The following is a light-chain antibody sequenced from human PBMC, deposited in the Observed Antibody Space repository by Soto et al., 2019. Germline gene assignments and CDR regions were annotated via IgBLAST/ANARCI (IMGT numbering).Light chain of an antibody. CDR1: SSNIGSHT. J-gene: IGLJ2*01. Sequence: QSVLTQPPSASWTPGQTIAISCSGGSSNIGSHTVNWYQQLPGTAPRLLIYSNTQRPSGVPDRFSGSKSGTSASLAITGLQSEYEGDYYCAAWDDSLNGVVFGGGTKVTVL. V-gene: IGLV1-44*01. CDR2: SNT. CDR3: AAWDDSLNGVV.